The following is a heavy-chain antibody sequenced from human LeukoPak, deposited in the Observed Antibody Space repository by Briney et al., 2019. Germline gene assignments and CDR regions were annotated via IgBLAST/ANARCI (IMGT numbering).Heavy chain of an antibody. CDR1: GFTFSSYA. V-gene: IGHV3-30*04. J-gene: IGHJ1*01. Sequence: GGSLRLSCAASGFTFSSYAMHWVRQAPGKGLEWVAVISYDGSNKYYADSVKGRFTISRDNSKNTLYLQMNSLRAEDTAVYYCARPRYGDYSGVEHWGQGSLVTVSS. CDR3: ARPRYGDYSGVEH. CDR2: ISYDGSNK. D-gene: IGHD4-17*01.